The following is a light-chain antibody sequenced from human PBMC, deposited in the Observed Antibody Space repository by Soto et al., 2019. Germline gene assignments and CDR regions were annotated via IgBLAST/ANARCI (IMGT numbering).Light chain of an antibody. V-gene: IGLV2-14*01. J-gene: IGLJ1*01. CDR3: ISYTSSSLYV. CDR2: DVS. Sequence: QSALTQPASASGSPGQSITISCTGTSRDVGGYNYVSWYQQHPGKAPELMIHDVSNRPSGVSNRFSGSKSGNTASLTISGLQAEDEAEYYCISYTSSSLYVFGTGTKATVL. CDR1: SRDVGGYNY.